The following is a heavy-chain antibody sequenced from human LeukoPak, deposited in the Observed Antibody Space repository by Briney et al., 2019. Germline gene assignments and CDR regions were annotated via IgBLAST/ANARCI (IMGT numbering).Heavy chain of an antibody. CDR2: VYGGDSDT. J-gene: IGHJ4*02. V-gene: IGHV5-51*01. Sequence: GESLKISCQTSGLMFTTYWIGWVRQMPGKGLEWMGPVYGGDSDTTYSPSFQGQVTISVDKSITTAYLQWSSLKASDTAMYYCARRHYYNWGSYDFWGQGTLVTVSS. D-gene: IGHD3-16*01. CDR1: GLMFTTYW. CDR3: ARRHYYNWGSYDF.